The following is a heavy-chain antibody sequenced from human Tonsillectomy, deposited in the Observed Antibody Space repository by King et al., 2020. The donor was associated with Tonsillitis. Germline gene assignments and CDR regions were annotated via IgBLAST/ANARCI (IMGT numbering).Heavy chain of an antibody. J-gene: IGHJ4*02. CDR2: LYYGGRTGGST. CDR1: GDSISSSSYY. D-gene: IGHD1-1*01. CDR3: ARLTGTRGD. Sequence: VQLQESGPGLVKPSETLSLTCTVSGDSISSSSYYWGWIRQPPGKGLEWIASLYYGGRTGGSTYHNPSLKSRATISIDTSRNQVSLRLSSVTAADTGVYYCARLTGTRGDWGQGTPVTVSS. V-gene: IGHV4-39*01.